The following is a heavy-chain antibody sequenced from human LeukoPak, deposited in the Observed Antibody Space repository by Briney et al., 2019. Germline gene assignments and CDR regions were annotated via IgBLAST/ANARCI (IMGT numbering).Heavy chain of an antibody. CDR3: ARNQGEMATIGY. V-gene: IGHV4-34*01. Sequence: SETLSLTCAVYGGSFSGYYWSWIRQPPGKGLEWIGEINHSGSTNYNPSLKSRVTISVDTSKNQFSLELSPVTAADTAVYYCARNQGEMATIGYWGQGTLVTFSS. CDR2: INHSGST. CDR1: GGSFSGYY. D-gene: IGHD5-24*01. J-gene: IGHJ4*02.